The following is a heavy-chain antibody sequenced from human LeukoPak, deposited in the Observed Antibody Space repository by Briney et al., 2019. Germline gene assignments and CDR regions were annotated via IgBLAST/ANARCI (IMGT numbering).Heavy chain of an antibody. CDR2: IYETGRT. Sequence: SETLSLTCTVSGGSIRHSDYYWAWVRLTPGMGLEWFGSIYETGRTSYNPSLKSRVTISVDTSKDQFSLELSSVTAADTAIYYCAREKLGVFAIWGQGTMVTVSS. J-gene: IGHJ3*02. D-gene: IGHD3-16*01. CDR1: GGSIRHSDYY. V-gene: IGHV4-39*02. CDR3: AREKLGVFAI.